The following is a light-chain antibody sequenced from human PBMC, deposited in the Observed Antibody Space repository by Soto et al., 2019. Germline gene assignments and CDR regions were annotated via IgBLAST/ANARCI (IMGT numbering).Light chain of an antibody. J-gene: IGKJ1*01. CDR1: QRVQLSFNNRNY. V-gene: IGKV4-1*01. Sequence: DNVLTPSHASMAVSLGARATINCKSSQRVQLSFNNRNYIAWYLQKPGQSPQLLFYWASTRRQGVPYRFSGSGSGTDFTLTISSLQAEDVGTYYCQHYYSAPQAFGEGTMV. CDR2: WAS. CDR3: QHYYSAPQA.